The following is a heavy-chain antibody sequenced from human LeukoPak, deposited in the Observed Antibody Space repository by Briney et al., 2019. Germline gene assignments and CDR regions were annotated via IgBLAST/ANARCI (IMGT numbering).Heavy chain of an antibody. Sequence: GRSLRLSCAASGFTFSSYGMSWVRQAPGKGLEWVSHISVRGDKHFADSVKGRFTISRDNSKNKLYLQMNSLRAEDTAVYYCAKDLHDSWAVGCWGPGTLVTVSS. CDR2: ISVRGDK. CDR3: AKDLHDSWAVGC. V-gene: IGHV3-23*01. J-gene: IGHJ4*02. D-gene: IGHD3-3*01. CDR1: GFTFSSYG.